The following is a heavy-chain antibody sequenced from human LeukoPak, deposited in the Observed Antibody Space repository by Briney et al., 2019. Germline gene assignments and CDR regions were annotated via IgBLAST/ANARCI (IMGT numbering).Heavy chain of an antibody. CDR2: INHSGST. J-gene: IGHJ4*03. Sequence: SETLSLTCAVYGGSFSGYYWSWIRQPPGKGLEWIGEINHSGSTNYNPSLKSRVTISVDTSKNQFSLKLSSVTAADTAVYYCARGTRGYHDYWGQGTTVTVSS. D-gene: IGHD2-2*01. CDR3: ARGTRGYHDY. CDR1: GGSFSGYY. V-gene: IGHV4-34*01.